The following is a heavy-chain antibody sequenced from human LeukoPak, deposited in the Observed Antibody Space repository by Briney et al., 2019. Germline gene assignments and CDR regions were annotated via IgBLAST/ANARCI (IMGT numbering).Heavy chain of an antibody. D-gene: IGHD6-13*01. Sequence: GGSLRLSCAASGFTFSSFSMSWIRQAPGRGLEWVSSISSGGDSYTYYADSVEGRFTISRDNAKDSLYLQMNSLRAEDTAVYYCARGYSTSWYHFWYFDLWGRGTLVTVSS. V-gene: IGHV3-21*01. CDR2: ISSGGDSYT. CDR1: GFTFSSFS. CDR3: ARGYSTSWYHFWYFDL. J-gene: IGHJ2*01.